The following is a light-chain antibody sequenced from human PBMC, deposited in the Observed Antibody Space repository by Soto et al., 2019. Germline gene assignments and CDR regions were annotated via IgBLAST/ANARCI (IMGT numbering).Light chain of an antibody. CDR1: QSVSSSY. V-gene: IGKV3-20*01. CDR3: QQYGSSPLT. Sequence: EIVLTQSPGTLSLSPGERATLSCRASQSVSSSYLAWYQQKPGQAPRLLIYGASSRAIGIPDTFSGSGSGTDFTLTISRLAPEDFAVYYCQQYGSSPLTFGGGTKVEIK. CDR2: GAS. J-gene: IGKJ4*01.